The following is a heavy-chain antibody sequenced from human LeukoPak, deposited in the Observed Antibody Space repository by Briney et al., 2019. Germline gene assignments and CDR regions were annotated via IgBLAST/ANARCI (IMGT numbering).Heavy chain of an antibody. V-gene: IGHV3-66*01. CDR2: IISGGTT. J-gene: IGHJ4*02. CDR1: GFTVSSNY. CDR3: ARALKYNSGYVWGGDY. Sequence: PGGSLRLSCAASGFTVSSNYMSWVRQAPGKGLEGVSVIISGGTTSYAGSVRGRFAISRDNAKNKLYQQMNSLRAEDTAVYYCARALKYNSGYVWGGDYWGQGTLVTV. D-gene: IGHD6-19*01.